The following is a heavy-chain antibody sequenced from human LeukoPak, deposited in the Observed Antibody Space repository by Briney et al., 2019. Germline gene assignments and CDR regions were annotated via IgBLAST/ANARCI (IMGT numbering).Heavy chain of an antibody. CDR3: ATSSGSYYNGFDY. V-gene: IGHV1-24*01. J-gene: IGHJ4*02. CDR1: GYTLTELS. D-gene: IGHD3-10*01. CDR2: FDPEDGET. Sequence: GASVTVSCTVSGYTLTELSMHWVRQAPGKGLEWMGGFDPEDGETIYAQKFQGRVTMTEDTSTDTAYMELSSLRSEDTAVYYCATSSGSYYNGFDYWDQGTLVTVSS.